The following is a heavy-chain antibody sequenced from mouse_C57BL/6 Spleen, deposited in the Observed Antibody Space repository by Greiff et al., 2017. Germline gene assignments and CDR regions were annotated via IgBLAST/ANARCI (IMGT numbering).Heavy chain of an antibody. D-gene: IGHD1-1*01. CDR1: GYTFTDYE. CDR2: IDPETGGT. CDR3: KGLLPYYCDY. J-gene: IGHJ2*01. V-gene: IGHV1-15*01. Sequence: QVQLQQSGAELVRPGASVTLSCKASGYTFTDYEMHWVKQTPVHGLEWIGAIDPETGGTAYNQKFKGKAILTADKSSSTAYMELRSLTSEDSAVYYCKGLLPYYCDYWGQGTTLTVSS.